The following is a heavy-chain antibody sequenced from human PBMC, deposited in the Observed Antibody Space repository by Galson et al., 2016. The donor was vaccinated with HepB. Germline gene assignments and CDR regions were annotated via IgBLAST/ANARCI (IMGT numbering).Heavy chain of an antibody. Sequence: SLRLSCAASGFTFDDYAMHWVRQAPGKGLEWVSGITWNSDNVGYADSVKGRFIISRDNGKKSLYLQMNSLGTEDTALYYCAKDVGSGPFNNWFDSWGQGALVTVSS. CDR3: AKDVGSGPFNNWFDS. CDR2: ITWNSDNV. V-gene: IGHV3-9*01. J-gene: IGHJ5*01. D-gene: IGHD6-19*01. CDR1: GFTFDDYA.